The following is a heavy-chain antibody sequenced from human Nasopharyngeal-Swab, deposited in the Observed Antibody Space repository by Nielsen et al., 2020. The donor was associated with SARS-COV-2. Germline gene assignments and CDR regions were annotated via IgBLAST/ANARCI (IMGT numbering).Heavy chain of an antibody. V-gene: IGHV4-31*02. CDR3: ARDWILRGWSTYYYYGMDV. J-gene: IGHJ6*02. Sequence: PGKGLEWIGYIYYSGSTYYNPSLKSRVTISVDTSKNQFSLKLSSVTAADTAVYYCARDWILRGWSTYYYYGMDVWGRGTTVTVSS. CDR2: IYYSGST. D-gene: IGHD3-3*01.